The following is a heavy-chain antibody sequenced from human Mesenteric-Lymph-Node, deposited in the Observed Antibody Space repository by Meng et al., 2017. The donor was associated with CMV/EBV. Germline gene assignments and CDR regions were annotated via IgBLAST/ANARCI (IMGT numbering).Heavy chain of an antibody. J-gene: IGHJ4*02. D-gene: IGHD3-10*01. Sequence: SGYTFTTYDINWVRQATGQGLEWMGWMNPASGNTDYAQKFQGRVTMPRNTSISTAYMDLSSLRSEDTAVYYCARGPYYYGAGGFGDCWGQGTLVTVSS. CDR3: ARGPYYYGAGGFGDC. V-gene: IGHV1-8*01. CDR2: MNPASGNT. CDR1: GYTFTTYD.